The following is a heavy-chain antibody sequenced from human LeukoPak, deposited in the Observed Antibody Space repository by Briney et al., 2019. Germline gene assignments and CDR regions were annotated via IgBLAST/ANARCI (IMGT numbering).Heavy chain of an antibody. J-gene: IGHJ4*02. CDR1: GGSISNYY. V-gene: IGHV4-59*08. CDR3: ARRMGSGWLDYFDF. Sequence: SETLSLTCTVSGGSISNYYWSWIRQPPGQGLECIGYIYYSGSTNYNPSLKSRVTISLDTSKNQFSLKLSSVTAADTAVYYCARRMGSGWLDYFDFWGLGTLVTVSS. CDR2: IYYSGST. D-gene: IGHD6-19*01.